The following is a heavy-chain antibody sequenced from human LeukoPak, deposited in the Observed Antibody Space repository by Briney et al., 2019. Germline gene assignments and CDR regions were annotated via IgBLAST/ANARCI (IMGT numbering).Heavy chain of an antibody. D-gene: IGHD6-19*01. CDR1: GYSFTSYW. V-gene: IGHV5-51*01. CDR2: IYPGDSDT. CDR3: ARHGVAGRAYYYYYMDV. J-gene: IGHJ6*03. Sequence: GESLKISCKGSGYSFTSYWIGWVRQMPGKGLEWMGIIYPGDSDTRYSPSLQGQVTISADKSISTAYLQWSSLKASDTAIYYCARHGVAGRAYYYYYMDVWGKGTTVTVSS.